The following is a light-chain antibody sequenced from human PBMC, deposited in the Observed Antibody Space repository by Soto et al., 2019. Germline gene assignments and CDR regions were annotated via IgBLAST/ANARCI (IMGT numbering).Light chain of an antibody. V-gene: IGLV2-8*01. J-gene: IGLJ1*01. CDR3: SSYAGSNNFPLYV. Sequence: QSALTQPPSASGSPGQSVTISCTGTSSDVGGYNYVSWYQQHPGKAPKLMIYEVSKRPSGVPDRFSGSKSGNTASLTVSGLQAEDEADYYCSSYAGSNNFPLYVFGIGTKVTVL. CDR2: EVS. CDR1: SSDVGGYNY.